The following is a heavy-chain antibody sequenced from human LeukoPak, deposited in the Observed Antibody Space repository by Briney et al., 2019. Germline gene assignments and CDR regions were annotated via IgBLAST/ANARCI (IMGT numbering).Heavy chain of an antibody. J-gene: IGHJ6*03. CDR2: ISSSSSYI. D-gene: IGHD1-14*01. V-gene: IGHV3-21*01. CDR1: GSTFSSYS. Sequence: GGSLRLSCAASGSTFSSYSMNWVRQAPGKGLEWVSSISSSSSYIYYADSVKGRFTISRDNAKNSLYLQMNSLRAEDTAVYYCAKTNPSYYYYYMDVWGKGTTVTVSS. CDR3: AKTNPSYYYYYMDV.